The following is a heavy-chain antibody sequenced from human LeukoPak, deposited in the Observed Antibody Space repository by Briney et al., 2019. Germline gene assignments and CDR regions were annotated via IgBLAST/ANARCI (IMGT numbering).Heavy chain of an antibody. CDR1: GFPFSIFA. CDR3: AKSPTADSGYVGDY. J-gene: IGHJ4*02. CDR2: ISASGGST. V-gene: IGHV3-23*01. Sequence: SGGSLRLSCAASGFPFSIFALSWVRQAPGKGLEWVSAISASGGSTYNADSVKGRFTISRDNSKNTLYLQMNSLRAEDTAVYYCAKSPTADSGYVGDYWGQGTLVTVSS. D-gene: IGHD5-12*01.